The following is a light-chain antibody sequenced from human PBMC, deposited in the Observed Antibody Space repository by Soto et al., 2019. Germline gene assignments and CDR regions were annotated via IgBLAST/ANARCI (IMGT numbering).Light chain of an antibody. V-gene: IGKV3-11*01. CDR3: QQRGNWPLT. CDR1: QSVGSY. CDR2: DSS. Sequence: EIVLTQSPATLSLSPGERATLSCRASQSVGSYLAWYQQKPGQAPRLLIYDSSSRATGIPARFSGRGSGTDFTLTISSLEPEDFAFYYCQQRGNWPLTFGQGTRLEI. J-gene: IGKJ5*01.